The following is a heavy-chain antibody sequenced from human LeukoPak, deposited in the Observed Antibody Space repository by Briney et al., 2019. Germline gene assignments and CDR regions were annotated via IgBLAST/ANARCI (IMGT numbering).Heavy chain of an antibody. D-gene: IGHD3-16*01. CDR1: GGSISSYY. CDR2: IYTSGST. CDR3: AREVITFGGVIFWFDP. Sequence: SETLSLTCTVSGGSISSYYRSWIRQPAGKGLEWIGRIYTSGSTNYNPSLKSRVTMSVDTSKNQFSLKLSSVTAADTAVYYCAREVITFGGVIFWFDPWGQGTLVTVSS. V-gene: IGHV4-4*07. J-gene: IGHJ5*02.